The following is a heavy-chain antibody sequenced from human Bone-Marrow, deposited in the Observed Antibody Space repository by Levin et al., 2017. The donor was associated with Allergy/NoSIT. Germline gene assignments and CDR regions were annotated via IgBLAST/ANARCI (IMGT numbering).Heavy chain of an antibody. Sequence: GESLKISCKASGYTFTSYGISWVRQAPGQGLEWMGWISAYNGNTNYAQKLQGRVTMTTDTSTSTAYMELRSLRSDDTAVYYCARDFTEMVYYYYGMDVWGQGTTVTVSS. CDR2: ISAYNGNT. CDR3: ARDFTEMVYYYYGMDV. D-gene: IGHD5-24*01. CDR1: GYTFTSYG. J-gene: IGHJ6*02. V-gene: IGHV1-18*01.